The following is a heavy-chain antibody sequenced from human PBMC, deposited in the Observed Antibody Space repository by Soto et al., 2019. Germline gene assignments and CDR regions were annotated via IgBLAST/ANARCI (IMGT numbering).Heavy chain of an antibody. J-gene: IGHJ3*02. CDR3: ARVTVTGDAFDI. D-gene: IGHD4-17*01. Sequence: QVQLQESGPGLMKPSETLSLTCTVSGGSISSYYWSWIRQPPGKGLEWIGYIYYSGSTNYNPSLKSRVTISVDTSKNQFSLKLSSVTAADTAVYYCARVTVTGDAFDIWGQGTMVTVSS. CDR1: GGSISSYY. CDR2: IYYSGST. V-gene: IGHV4-59*01.